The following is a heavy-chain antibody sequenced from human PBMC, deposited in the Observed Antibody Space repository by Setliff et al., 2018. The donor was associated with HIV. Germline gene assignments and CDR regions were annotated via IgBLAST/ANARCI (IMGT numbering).Heavy chain of an antibody. CDR2: IIPTIDMA. J-gene: IGHJ4*02. CDR3: ATDPGRRITFGGVIVNPDY. Sequence: ASVKVSCKASGGAFINYVFNWVRQTPGKGLEWMGTIIPTIDMANYAEKFQGSVTITTDESTSTAYMELRSLRSEDTAVYYCATDPGRRITFGGVIVNPDYWGQGTLVTVSS. D-gene: IGHD3-16*02. CDR1: GGAFINYV. V-gene: IGHV1-69*04.